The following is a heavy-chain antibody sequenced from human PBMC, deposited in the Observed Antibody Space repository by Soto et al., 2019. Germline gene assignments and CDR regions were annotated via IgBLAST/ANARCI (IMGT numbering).Heavy chain of an antibody. D-gene: IGHD2-21*02. CDR1: GFTFSSYG. Sequence: GGSLRLSCAASGFTFSSYGMHWVRQAPGKGLEWVAVISYDGSNKYYADSVKGRFTISRDNSKNTLYLQMNSLRAEDTAVYYCAKDLETGYGGNYDAFDIWGQGTMVTVSS. CDR3: AKDLETGYGGNYDAFDI. J-gene: IGHJ3*02. CDR2: ISYDGSNK. V-gene: IGHV3-30*18.